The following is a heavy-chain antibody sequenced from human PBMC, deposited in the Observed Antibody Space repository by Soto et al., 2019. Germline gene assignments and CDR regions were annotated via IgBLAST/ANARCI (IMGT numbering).Heavy chain of an antibody. J-gene: IGHJ6*02. CDR3: ARMYNWNYYYGMDV. CDR1: GGSISSYY. D-gene: IGHD1-20*01. Sequence: KPSETLSLTCTVSGGSISSYYWSWIRQPPGKGLEWIGYIYYSGSTNYNPSLKSRVTISVDTSKNQFSLKLSPVTAADTAVYYCARMYNWNYYYGMDVWGQGTTVTVSS. CDR2: IYYSGST. V-gene: IGHV4-59*01.